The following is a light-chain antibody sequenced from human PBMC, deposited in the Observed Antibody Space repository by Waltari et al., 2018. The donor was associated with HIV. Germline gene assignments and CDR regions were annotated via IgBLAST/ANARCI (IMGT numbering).Light chain of an antibody. CDR3: QQSYSTPLYT. J-gene: IGKJ2*01. V-gene: IGKV1-39*01. CDR1: QSISRY. CDR2: AAS. Sequence: DIQMTQSPSYLSASVGDRGTITCRASQSISRYLNWYQQKPGKAPKLLIYAASSLQSGVPSMFSGSGSGTDFTLTISSLQPGDFTTYYCQQSYSTPLYTFGQGTKLEIK.